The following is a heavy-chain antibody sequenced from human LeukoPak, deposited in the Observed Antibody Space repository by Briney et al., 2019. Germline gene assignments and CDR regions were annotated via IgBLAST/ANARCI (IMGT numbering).Heavy chain of an antibody. CDR3: ASALGSVGATKDY. CDR1: GFTFSSYS. Sequence: PGGSLRLSCAASGFTFSSYSMNWVRQAPGKGLEWVSYISSSGSTIYYADSVKGRFTISRDNAKNSLYLQMNSLRAEDTAVYYCASALGSVGATKDYWGQGTLVTVSS. D-gene: IGHD1-26*01. J-gene: IGHJ4*02. V-gene: IGHV3-48*04. CDR2: ISSSGSTI.